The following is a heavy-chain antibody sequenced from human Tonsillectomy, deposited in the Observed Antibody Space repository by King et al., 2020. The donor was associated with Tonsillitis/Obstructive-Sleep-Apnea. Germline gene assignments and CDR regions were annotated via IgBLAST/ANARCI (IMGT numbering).Heavy chain of an antibody. CDR1: GGSFSGYY. CDR2: INHSGST. J-gene: IGHJ6*03. D-gene: IGHD4-17*01. V-gene: IGHV4-34*01. Sequence: VQLQQWGAGLLKPSETLSLTCGVYGGSFSGYYWSWIRQPPGKRLEWIGEINHSGSTDYNSSLKSRVTISRDTSKNQFSLRLTSVTAADTAVYYCGTNAGDDYSYMDVWGKGTTVTVSS. CDR3: GTNAGDDYSYMDV.